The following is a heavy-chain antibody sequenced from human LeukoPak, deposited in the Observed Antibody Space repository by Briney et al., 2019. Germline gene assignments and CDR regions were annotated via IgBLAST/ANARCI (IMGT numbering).Heavy chain of an antibody. V-gene: IGHV3-23*01. J-gene: IGHJ4*02. CDR3: AKGRRFGSGWTYYFDN. CDR1: GFTFSSYG. D-gene: IGHD6-19*01. Sequence: GGSLRLSCAASGFTFSSYGMSWVRQAPGKGLEWVSAISGSGDRSYYADSVKGRFTISRDNSKNTLYLQMNSLRAEDTAVYYCAKGRRFGSGWTYYFDNWGQGTLVTVSS. CDR2: ISGSGDRS.